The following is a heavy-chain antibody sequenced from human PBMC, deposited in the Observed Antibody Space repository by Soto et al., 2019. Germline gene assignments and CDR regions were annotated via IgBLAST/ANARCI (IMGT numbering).Heavy chain of an antibody. CDR2: IKNDGSST. V-gene: IGHV3-74*03. CDR1: GLTISDYW. J-gene: IGHJ5*02. CDR3: AKSDWFDP. Sequence: EVQLVASGGGSVQPGGSLRLSCVASGLTISDYWMHWVRQAPGKGPVWVSRIKNDGSSTMYADSVKGRFTISRDNAKNTLYLQMDSLRTEDTAVYYCAKSDWFDPWGQGTLVTVSS.